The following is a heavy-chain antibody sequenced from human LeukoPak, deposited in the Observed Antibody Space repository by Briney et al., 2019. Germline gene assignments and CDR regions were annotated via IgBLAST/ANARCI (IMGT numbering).Heavy chain of an antibody. CDR2: IYHSGTT. CDR1: GYSISSGYY. Sequence: SETLSLTCTVSGYSISSGYYWAWIRQPPGRGLECIGSIYHSGTTSYNPSLKSRVTISVDTSKNQFSLKLSSVTAADTALYYCARENGYRYDYWGQGTLVTVSS. D-gene: IGHD5-18*01. J-gene: IGHJ4*02. CDR3: ARENGYRYDY. V-gene: IGHV4-38-2*02.